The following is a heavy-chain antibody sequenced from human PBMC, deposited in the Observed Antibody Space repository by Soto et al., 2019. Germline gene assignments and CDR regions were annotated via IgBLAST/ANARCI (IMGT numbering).Heavy chain of an antibody. J-gene: IGHJ3*02. CDR2: IYWDDDK. D-gene: IGHD3-22*01. CDR3: AHTAPPNYYDSSTPHFDI. V-gene: IGHV2-5*02. CDR1: GFSLRTSGVG. Sequence: QITLKESGPTLVKPTQTLTLTCTFSGFSLRTSGVGVGWIRQPPGKALEWLALIYWDDDKRYSPSLKSRLTITKDTSKNQVVLTMTNMDPVDTAIYYCAHTAPPNYYDSSTPHFDIWGQGTMVTVSS.